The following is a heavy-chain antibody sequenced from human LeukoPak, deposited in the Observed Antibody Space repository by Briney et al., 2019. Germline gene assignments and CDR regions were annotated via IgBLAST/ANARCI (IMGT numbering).Heavy chain of an antibody. D-gene: IGHD3-10*01. V-gene: IGHV4-34*01. CDR3: HLVRGGGYFDY. Sequence: PSETLSLTCAVYGGSFSGYYWGWIRQSPGKGLEWIGEINHSGSTNYNPSLKSRVTMSVDTSKNQFSLKLSSVTAADTAVYYCHLVRGGGYFDYWGQGTLVTVSS. J-gene: IGHJ4*02. CDR2: INHSGST. CDR1: GGSFSGYY.